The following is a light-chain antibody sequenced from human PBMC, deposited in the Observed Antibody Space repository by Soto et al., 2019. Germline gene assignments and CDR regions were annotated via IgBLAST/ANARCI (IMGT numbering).Light chain of an antibody. CDR1: QSLSRW. Sequence: DIQMTQSPSTLSASVGDRVTITCRASQSLSRWLAWYQQKPGKAPNLLIYKASRLESGVPSRFSGSGSGTEFTLTISSLQPEDFGSYYCQEYKNDYGTFGQGTKVEIK. CDR2: KAS. CDR3: QEYKNDYGT. V-gene: IGKV1-5*03. J-gene: IGKJ1*01.